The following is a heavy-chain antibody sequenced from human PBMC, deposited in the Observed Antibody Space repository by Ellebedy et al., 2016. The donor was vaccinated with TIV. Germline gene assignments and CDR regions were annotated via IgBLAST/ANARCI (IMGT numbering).Heavy chain of an antibody. CDR3: ARVLRAGRSGDYFDY. D-gene: IGHD1-1*01. CDR1: GGSISSSSFY. CDR2: IYYSGTT. Sequence: MPSETLSLTCSVSGGSISSSSFYWGWIRQPPGKGLEWIGTIYYSGTTLYSPSLKSRVTISVDTSKNQFSLNLSSVTAADTAVYYCARVLRAGRSGDYFDYWGQGTLVTVSS. J-gene: IGHJ4*02. V-gene: IGHV4-39*07.